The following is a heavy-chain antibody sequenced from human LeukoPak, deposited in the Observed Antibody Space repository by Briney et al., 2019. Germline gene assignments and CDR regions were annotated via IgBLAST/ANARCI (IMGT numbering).Heavy chain of an antibody. V-gene: IGHV1-69*13. Sequence: SVKVSCKASGGTFSSYAISWVRQAPAQGLEWMGGINPIFGTANYAQKFQGRVTITADESTSTAYMELSSLRSEDTAVYYCARAFEYYYDSSGYYGGYWGQGTLVTVSS. CDR1: GGTFSSYA. CDR2: INPIFGTA. J-gene: IGHJ4*02. D-gene: IGHD3-22*01. CDR3: ARAFEYYYDSSGYYGGY.